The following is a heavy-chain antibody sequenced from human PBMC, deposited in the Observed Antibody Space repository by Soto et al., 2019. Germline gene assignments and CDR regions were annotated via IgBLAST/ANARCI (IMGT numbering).Heavy chain of an antibody. J-gene: IGHJ3*02. CDR1: GGTFSSYA. CDR2: IIPIFGTA. Sequence: KASGGTFSSYAISWVRQAPGQGLEWMGGIIPIFGTANYAQKFQGRVTITADESTSTAYMELSSLRSEDTAVYYCARETAKGDYDFWSGYRANAFDIWGQGTMVTVSS. CDR3: ARETAKGDYDFWSGYRANAFDI. V-gene: IGHV1-69*01. D-gene: IGHD3-3*01.